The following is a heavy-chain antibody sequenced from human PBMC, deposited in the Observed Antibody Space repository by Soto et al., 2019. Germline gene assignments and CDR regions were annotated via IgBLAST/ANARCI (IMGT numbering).Heavy chain of an antibody. CDR3: ARDSSGWHWYFDL. V-gene: IGHV6-1*01. CDR2: TYYRSKWYN. CDR1: GDSVSSDSAT. J-gene: IGHJ2*01. D-gene: IGHD6-19*01. Sequence: QVQLQQSGPGLVKPSQTLSLICAISGDSVSSDSATWNWIRQSPSRGLEWLGRTYYRSKWYNDYAVSVKSRIAITRDTSKNQLSLQLNSVTPEDTAVYFCARDSSGWHWYFDLWGRGTLVTVSS.